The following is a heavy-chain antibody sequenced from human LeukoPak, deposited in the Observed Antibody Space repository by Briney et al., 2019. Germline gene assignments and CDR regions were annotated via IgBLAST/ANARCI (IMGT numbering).Heavy chain of an antibody. J-gene: IGHJ4*02. Sequence: GGSLRLSCAVSGFTVSTNFMSWVRQAPGKGLEWVSVTYSGGNTYYADPVKGRFTISRDNSKNTLYLQTNSLGAEDTAVYYCARDRGGSARFDYWGQGTLVTVSS. V-gene: IGHV3-66*01. D-gene: IGHD3-16*01. CDR2: TYSGGNT. CDR3: ARDRGGSARFDY. CDR1: GFTVSTNF.